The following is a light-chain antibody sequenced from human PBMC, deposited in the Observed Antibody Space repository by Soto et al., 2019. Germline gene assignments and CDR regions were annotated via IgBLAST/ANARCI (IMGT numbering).Light chain of an antibody. CDR2: DAS. CDR3: QQYNSYWT. V-gene: IGKV1-5*01. J-gene: IGKJ1*01. CDR1: QSISSW. Sequence: DIQMTQSPSTLSASLGDRVTITCRASQSISSWLACYQQKPGKARKLLIYDASSLASGAASWFSGSGSGTEFTLTISSLQPDDFATYYCQQYNSYWTFGQGTKVDIK.